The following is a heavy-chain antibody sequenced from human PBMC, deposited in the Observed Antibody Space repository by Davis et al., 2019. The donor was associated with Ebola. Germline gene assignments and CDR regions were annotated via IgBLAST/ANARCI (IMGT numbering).Heavy chain of an antibody. J-gene: IGHJ6*02. CDR1: GYTFRIHA. CDR2: LSGSGGLS. Sequence: GESLKISCAASGYTFRIHAMTWVRQAPGKGLEWVSALSGSGGLSYYADSVKGRFTISRDNSKNTLYLQMDSLTAEDTAVYYCARGGETVTGTASHGMDVWGLGTKVTVSS. D-gene: IGHD1-14*01. CDR3: ARGGETVTGTASHGMDV. V-gene: IGHV3-23*01.